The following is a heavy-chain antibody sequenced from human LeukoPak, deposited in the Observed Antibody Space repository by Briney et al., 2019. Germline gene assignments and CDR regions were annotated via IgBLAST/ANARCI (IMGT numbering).Heavy chain of an antibody. Sequence: ASVKVSCKASGYTFTSYDINWVRQATGQGLEWMGWISGSNGNTNYAQKLQGRVTMTTDTSTSIAYMELRSLRSDDTAVYYCARAPKGNDFWIWSTLVHFDYWGQGTLVTGSS. CDR2: ISGSNGNT. V-gene: IGHV1-18*01. D-gene: IGHD3-3*01. CDR3: ARAPKGNDFWIWSTLVHFDY. CDR1: GYTFTSYD. J-gene: IGHJ4*02.